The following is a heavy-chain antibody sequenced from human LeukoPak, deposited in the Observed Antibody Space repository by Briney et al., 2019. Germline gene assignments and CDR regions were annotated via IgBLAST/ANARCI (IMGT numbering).Heavy chain of an antibody. D-gene: IGHD1-26*01. V-gene: IGHV1-18*01. CDR1: GYTFTSYG. CDR3: ARDPSIVGVTLHRYYYMDV. J-gene: IGHJ6*03. Sequence: ASVKVSCKASGYTFTSYGISWVRQAPGQGLEWMGWISGYNDNTNYAQKLQGRVTMTTDTSTSTAYMELRSLTSDDTAVYYCARDPSIVGVTLHRYYYMDVWGKGTTVTVSS. CDR2: ISGYNDNT.